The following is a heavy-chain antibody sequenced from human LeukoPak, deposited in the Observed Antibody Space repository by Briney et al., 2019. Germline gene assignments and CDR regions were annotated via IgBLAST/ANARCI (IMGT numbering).Heavy chain of an antibody. J-gene: IGHJ4*02. D-gene: IGHD3-22*01. CDR2: ISGRSSYI. Sequence: GGSLRLSCAAAGFTFSSYTMNWVRQAPGKGLEWVSSISGRSSYIYYADSVKGRFTISRDNAKNSLHLQMNSLRAEDTAVYYCARGLHSRLYDSSGYYPYWGQGTLVTVSS. CDR1: GFTFSSYT. CDR3: ARGLHSRLYDSSGYYPY. V-gene: IGHV3-21*01.